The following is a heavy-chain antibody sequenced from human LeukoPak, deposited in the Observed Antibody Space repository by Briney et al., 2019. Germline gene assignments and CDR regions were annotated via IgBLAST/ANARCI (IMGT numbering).Heavy chain of an antibody. D-gene: IGHD2-15*01. CDR3: ARDCSGGSCYGAFDI. Sequence: PSETLSLTCTVSGASIRSGDYYWSWIRQHPGKGLEWIGYIYDSGSTYYNPSLKSRITISVDTSENRFSLKLSSVTATDTAVYYCARDCSGGSCYGAFDIWGQGTMVTVSS. CDR2: IYDSGST. CDR1: GASIRSGDYY. J-gene: IGHJ3*02. V-gene: IGHV4-30-4*01.